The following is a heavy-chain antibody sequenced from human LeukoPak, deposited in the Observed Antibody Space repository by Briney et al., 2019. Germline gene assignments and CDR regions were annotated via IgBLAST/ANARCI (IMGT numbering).Heavy chain of an antibody. CDR1: GFTFSSYV. D-gene: IGHD3-9*01. V-gene: IGHV3-23*01. CDR2: ISSSGDVI. Sequence: GGSLRLSCAASGFTFSSYVVNWVRQAPGKGLEWVSLISSSGDVIYYADSVKGRFTISRDDSKSTLYLQMNGLRAEDTAIYYCAKAKGHDIFTGSRIFDYWGQGTLVTVSS. CDR3: AKAKGHDIFTGSRIFDY. J-gene: IGHJ4*02.